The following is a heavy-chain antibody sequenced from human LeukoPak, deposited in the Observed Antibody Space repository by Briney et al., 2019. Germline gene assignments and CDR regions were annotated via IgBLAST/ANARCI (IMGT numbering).Heavy chain of an antibody. D-gene: IGHD6-19*01. CDR3: AKGGSGWYKYDC. Sequence: GGSLRLSCAASGFTFSSYAMSWVRQAPGKGLEWVSAISGSGGTTYYADSVRGRFTISRDNSKNTLYLQMDSLRAEDTAVYYCAKGGSGWYKYDCWGQGTLVSVSS. CDR2: ISGSGGTT. J-gene: IGHJ4*02. CDR1: GFTFSSYA. V-gene: IGHV3-23*01.